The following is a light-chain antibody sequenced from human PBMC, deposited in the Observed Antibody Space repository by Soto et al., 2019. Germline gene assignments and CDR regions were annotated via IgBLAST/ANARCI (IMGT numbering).Light chain of an antibody. V-gene: IGLV2-14*01. J-gene: IGLJ1*01. Sequence: QSALTQPASVSGSPGQSITISCTGTSSDVGGYNYVSWYQQHPGKAPKLMIYEVSNRPSGVSNRFSGSKSGNTASLTISGLQAEDEPDYYCSSYTGSSTLVVFGTGTKLTVL. CDR2: EVS. CDR3: SSYTGSSTLVV. CDR1: SSDVGGYNY.